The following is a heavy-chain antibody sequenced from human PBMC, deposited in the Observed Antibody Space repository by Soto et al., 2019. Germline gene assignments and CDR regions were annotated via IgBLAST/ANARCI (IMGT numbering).Heavy chain of an antibody. CDR2: IYYSGST. CDR1: GGSISSYY. V-gene: IGHV4-59*01. D-gene: IGHD2-8*01. Sequence: PSETLSLTCTVSGGSISSYYWSWIRQPPGKGLEWIGYIYYSGSTNYNPSLKSRVTISVDTSKNQFSLKLSSVTAADTAVYYCARGRRMRRWPQSPENSYFDYWGQGTLGTVCS. J-gene: IGHJ4*02. CDR3: ARGRRMRRWPQSPENSYFDY.